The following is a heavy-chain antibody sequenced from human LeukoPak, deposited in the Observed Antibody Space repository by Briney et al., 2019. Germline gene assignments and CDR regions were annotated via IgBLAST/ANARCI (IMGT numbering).Heavy chain of an antibody. CDR1: GFTFSSYA. Sequence: PGGSLRLSCAASGFTFSSYAMHWVRQAPGKGLEWVAVISYDGSNKYYADSVKGRFTISRDNSKNTLYLQMNSQRAGDTAVYYCARDNCSSTSCAHWYYYYGMDVWGKGTTVTVSS. V-gene: IGHV3-30*04. D-gene: IGHD2-2*01. CDR3: ARDNCSSTSCAHWYYYYGMDV. J-gene: IGHJ6*04. CDR2: ISYDGSNK.